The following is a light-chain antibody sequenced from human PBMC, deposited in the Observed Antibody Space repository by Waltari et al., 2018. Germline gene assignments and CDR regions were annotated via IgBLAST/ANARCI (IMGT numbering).Light chain of an antibody. Sequence: DIQMTHSPSTLSASVGDRVTTTCRADQSISHWLTWYHEKPGKAPKLLPYKASALESGVPSRFSGSGSGTEFTLTIISLQPDDFATYYCQQYNSYSLLTFGGGTKVEIK. J-gene: IGKJ4*01. V-gene: IGKV1-5*03. CDR2: KAS. CDR1: QSISHW. CDR3: QQYNSYSLLT.